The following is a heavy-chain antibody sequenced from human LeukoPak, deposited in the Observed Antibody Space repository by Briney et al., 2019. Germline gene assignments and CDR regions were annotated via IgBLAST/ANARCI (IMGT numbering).Heavy chain of an antibody. D-gene: IGHD3-22*01. J-gene: IGHJ5*02. CDR2: INPDGSTT. Sequence: GGSLRLSCAASGFTFSRYWIHWVRQAPGKGLEWVSRINPDGSTTTYADSVKGRFTISRDNAKNTVYLQMNSQRAEDTAVYYCARVLSGSWDWFDPWGQGTLSPSPQ. CDR3: ARVLSGSWDWFDP. CDR1: GFTFSRYW. V-gene: IGHV3-74*01.